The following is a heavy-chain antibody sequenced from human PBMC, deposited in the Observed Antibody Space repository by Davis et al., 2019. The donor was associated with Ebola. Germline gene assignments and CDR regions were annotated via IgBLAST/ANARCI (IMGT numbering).Heavy chain of an antibody. CDR2: IKAKIYYGAI. D-gene: IGHD3-22*01. V-gene: IGHV3-15*01. J-gene: IGHJ5*02. CDR1: GLSVCDAW. CDR3: ARYYYDSSASRRPGFDP. Sequence: GESLKIPCAASGLSVCDAWMGWVRQAPGKGLEPIGRIKAKIYYGAIDYAAPVKGRFTISRDESKNTVSLRMDSLKTEDTGVYFCARYYYDSSASRRPGFDPWGQGTLVTVSS.